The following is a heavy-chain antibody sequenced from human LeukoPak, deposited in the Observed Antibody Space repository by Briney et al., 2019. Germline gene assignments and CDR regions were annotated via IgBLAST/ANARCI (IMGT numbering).Heavy chain of an antibody. CDR3: ARDDSSGYYGPFDY. Sequence: ASVKVSCKASGGTFSSYAISWVRQAPGQGLEWMGGIIPIFGTANYAQKFQGRVTITADESTSTAYMELSSLRSEDTAVYYCARDDSSGYYGPFDYWGQGTLVTVSS. V-gene: IGHV1-69*13. D-gene: IGHD3-22*01. CDR1: GGTFSSYA. CDR2: IIPIFGTA. J-gene: IGHJ4*02.